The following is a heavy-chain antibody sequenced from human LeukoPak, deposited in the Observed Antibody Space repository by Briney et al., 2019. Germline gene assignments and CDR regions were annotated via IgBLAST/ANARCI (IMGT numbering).Heavy chain of an antibody. Sequence: PGGSLRLYCTASGFTLCDHAMSWVRQAPGKGLEWVSFIRSKAYGGTTEYAASVKGRFTISRDDSKSIAYLQMNSLKTEDTAVYYCTRGPIQLWPYYGMDVWGQGTTVSVSS. D-gene: IGHD5-18*01. CDR2: IRSKAYGGTT. V-gene: IGHV3-49*04. CDR1: GFTLCDHA. J-gene: IGHJ6*02. CDR3: TRGPIQLWPYYGMDV.